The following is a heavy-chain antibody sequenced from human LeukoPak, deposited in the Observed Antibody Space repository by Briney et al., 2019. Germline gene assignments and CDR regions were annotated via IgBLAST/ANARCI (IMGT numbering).Heavy chain of an antibody. Sequence: GGSLRLSCVASGFTFTSNWTHWVRQAPGKGLVWVSHIKSDGSGTNYADSVKGRFTISRDNGKNTLYLQMNSLTAEDTAVYYCARGKAVAFDDWGQGTLVTVSS. V-gene: IGHV3-74*01. D-gene: IGHD6-19*01. J-gene: IGHJ4*02. CDR1: GFTFTSNW. CDR3: ARGKAVAFDD. CDR2: IKSDGSGT.